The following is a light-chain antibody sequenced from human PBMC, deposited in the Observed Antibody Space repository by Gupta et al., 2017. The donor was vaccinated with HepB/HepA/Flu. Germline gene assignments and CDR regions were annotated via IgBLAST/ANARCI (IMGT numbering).Light chain of an antibody. CDR1: HNISRY. V-gene: IGKV1-39*01. J-gene: IGKJ2*01. CDR2: STS. CDR3: QQSDSVPFT. Sequence: DIQISQSPPSLSASARDRVTITCRASHNISRYLNWYQQTPGKAPKLLIYSTSNLQDWVPSRFTGSGSGTDFTLAISDPQPEDFATYFCQQSDSVPFTFGQGTKLEIK.